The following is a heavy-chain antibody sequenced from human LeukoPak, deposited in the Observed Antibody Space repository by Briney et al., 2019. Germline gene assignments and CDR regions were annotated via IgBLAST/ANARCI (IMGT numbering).Heavy chain of an antibody. CDR1: GGSFSGYY. CDR3: ASPLRHTSGQGAFDI. Sequence: SETLSLTCAVYGGSFSGYYWSWIRQPPGKGLEWIGEINHSGSTNYNPSLKSRVTISVDTSKNQFSLKLSSVTAADTAVYYCASPLRHTSGQGAFDIWGQGTMVTVSS. CDR2: INHSGST. D-gene: IGHD3-22*01. J-gene: IGHJ3*02. V-gene: IGHV4-34*01.